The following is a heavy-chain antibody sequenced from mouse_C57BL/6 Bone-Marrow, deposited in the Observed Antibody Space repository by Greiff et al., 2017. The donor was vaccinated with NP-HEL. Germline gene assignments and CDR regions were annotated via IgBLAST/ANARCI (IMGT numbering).Heavy chain of an antibody. Sequence: QVQLQQSGAELVRPGTSVKVSCKASGYAFTNYLIEWVKQRPGQGLEWIGVINPGSGGTNYNEKFKGKATLTADKSSSTAYMQLSSLTSEDSAVYFCARSGVTTVVPWYFDVWGTGTTVTVSS. CDR1: GYAFTNYL. CDR3: ARSGVTTVVPWYFDV. J-gene: IGHJ1*03. CDR2: INPGSGGT. D-gene: IGHD1-1*01. V-gene: IGHV1-54*01.